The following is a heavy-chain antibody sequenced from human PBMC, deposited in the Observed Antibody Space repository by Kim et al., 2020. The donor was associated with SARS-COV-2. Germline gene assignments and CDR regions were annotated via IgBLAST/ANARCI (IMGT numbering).Heavy chain of an antibody. CDR3: ARDYHPGYGIDV. J-gene: IGHJ6*02. V-gene: IGHV3-30*01. CDR2: K. Sequence: KFYVDSVKGRFTISRDNSKNTLYIQLNSLRAEDTAVYYCARDYHPGYGIDVWGQGTTVTVSS.